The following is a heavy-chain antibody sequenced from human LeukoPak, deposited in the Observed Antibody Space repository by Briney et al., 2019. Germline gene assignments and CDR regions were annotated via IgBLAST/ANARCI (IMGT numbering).Heavy chain of an antibody. Sequence: SVKVSCKASGGTFSSYAISWMRQAPRQGLEWMGGIIPIFGTANYAQKFQGRVTITADESTSTAYMELSSLRSEDTAVYYCAREGPSVVVVAANNWFNPWGQGTLVTVSS. V-gene: IGHV1-69*01. CDR1: GGTFSSYA. CDR2: IIPIFGTA. CDR3: AREGPSVVVVAANNWFNP. J-gene: IGHJ5*02. D-gene: IGHD2-15*01.